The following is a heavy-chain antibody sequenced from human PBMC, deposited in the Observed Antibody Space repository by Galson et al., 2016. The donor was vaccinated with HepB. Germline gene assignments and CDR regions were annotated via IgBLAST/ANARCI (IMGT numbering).Heavy chain of an antibody. CDR2: INYGGST. J-gene: IGHJ4*02. Sequence: TLSLSCTVSGGSISSGGYYWSWIRQHPGKGLEWIGYINYGGSTYYNPSLKRRVTISVDTSKNQFSLKLSSVTAADTAVYYCARMVYGDAYYFDYWGQGTLVTVSS. CDR1: GGSISSGGYY. CDR3: ARMVYGDAYYFDY. V-gene: IGHV4-31*03. D-gene: IGHD4-17*01.